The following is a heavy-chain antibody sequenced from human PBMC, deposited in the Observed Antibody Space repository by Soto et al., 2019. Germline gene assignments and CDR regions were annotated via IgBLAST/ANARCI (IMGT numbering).Heavy chain of an antibody. CDR3: ARDYDSSGPYYYYYGMDV. CDR2: IIPIFGTA. V-gene: IGHV1-69*06. D-gene: IGHD3-22*01. Sequence: SVKVSCKASGGTFSSYAISWVRQAPGQGLEWMGGIIPIFGTANYAQKFQGRVTITADKSTSTAYMELSSLRSEDTAVYYCARDYDSSGPYYYYYGMDVWGQGTTDTVSS. CDR1: GGTFSSYA. J-gene: IGHJ6*02.